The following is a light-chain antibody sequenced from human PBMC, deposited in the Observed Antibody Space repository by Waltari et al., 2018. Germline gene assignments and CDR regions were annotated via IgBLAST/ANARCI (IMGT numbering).Light chain of an antibody. CDR2: WAS. Sequence: DIVMTQSPDSLALSLGERASINCRSNQSVLNNSDKKNSLAWYQQKPGQPLRLLIYWASTRESGVPDRFSGSGSGTDFALTISSLQAEDVAVYYCQQYYSARRTFGQGTKVEV. V-gene: IGKV4-1*01. CDR3: QQYYSARRT. CDR1: QSVLNNSDKKNS. J-gene: IGKJ1*01.